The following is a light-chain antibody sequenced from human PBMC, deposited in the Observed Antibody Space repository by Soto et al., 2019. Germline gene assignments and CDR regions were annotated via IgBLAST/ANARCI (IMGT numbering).Light chain of an antibody. Sequence: QSVLTQPASVSGSPGQSITISCTGTSSDVGSYNLVSWYQQHPGKAPKLMIYEGSKRPSGVSNRFSGSKSGNPASLTIAGLQAEDEADYYCCSYAGSSTHVVFGGGTQLTVL. CDR3: CSYAGSSTHVV. CDR2: EGS. V-gene: IGLV2-23*01. CDR1: SSDVGSYNL. J-gene: IGLJ2*01.